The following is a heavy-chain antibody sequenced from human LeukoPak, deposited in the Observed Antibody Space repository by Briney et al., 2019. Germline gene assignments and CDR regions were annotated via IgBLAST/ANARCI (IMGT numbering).Heavy chain of an antibody. Sequence: ASVKVSCKASGYTFTSYGISWVRQAPGKGLEWMGWISAYNGNTNYAQKLQGRVTMTTDTSTSTAYMELRSLRSDDTAVYYCARVIVVVPAALSPGSAFDIWGQGTMVTVSS. CDR2: ISAYNGNT. CDR1: GYTFTSYG. V-gene: IGHV1-18*01. CDR3: ARVIVVVPAALSPGSAFDI. J-gene: IGHJ3*02. D-gene: IGHD2-2*01.